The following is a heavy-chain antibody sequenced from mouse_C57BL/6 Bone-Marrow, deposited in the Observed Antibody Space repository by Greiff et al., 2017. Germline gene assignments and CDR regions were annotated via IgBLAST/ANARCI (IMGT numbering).Heavy chain of an antibody. CDR3: TRDSSGGAD. CDR2: IDPDTGGT. V-gene: IGHV1-15*01. J-gene: IGHJ3*01. CDR1: GYTFTDYE. D-gene: IGHD3-2*02. Sequence: VQLQESGAELVRPGASVTLSCKASGYTFTDYEMHWVKQTPVHGLEWIGAIDPDTGGTAYNQKFKGKAILTADNSSSAADMERRSLTSEDSAVYYCTRDSSGGADWGQGTLVTVSA.